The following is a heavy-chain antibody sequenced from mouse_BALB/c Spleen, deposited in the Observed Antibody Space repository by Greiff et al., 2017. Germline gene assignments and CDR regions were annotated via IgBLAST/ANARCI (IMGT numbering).Heavy chain of an antibody. V-gene: IGHV3-6*02. Sequence: ESGPGLVKPSQSLSLTCSVTGYSITSGYYWNWIRQFPGNKLEWMGYISYDGSNNYNPSLKNRISITRDTSKNQFFLKLNSVTTEDTATYYCARRGYGAYWGQGTLVTVSA. D-gene: IGHD1-2*01. CDR1: GYSITSGYY. CDR2: ISYDGSN. CDR3: ARRGYGAY. J-gene: IGHJ3*01.